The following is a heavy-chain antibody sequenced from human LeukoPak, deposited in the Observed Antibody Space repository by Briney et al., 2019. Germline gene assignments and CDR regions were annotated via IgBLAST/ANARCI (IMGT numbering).Heavy chain of an antibody. J-gene: IGHJ3*02. CDR2: IYYSGST. CDR1: GGSFSGYY. V-gene: IGHV4-34*01. D-gene: IGHD3-22*01. Sequence: PSETLSLTCAVYGGSFSGYYWGWIRQPPGKGLEWIGSIYYSGSTYYNPSLKSRVTISLETSKNQFSLKLSSLTAADTAVYYCARVHIDKYYYDETTNFDIWGQGTLVTVSS. CDR3: ARVHIDKYYYDETTNFDI.